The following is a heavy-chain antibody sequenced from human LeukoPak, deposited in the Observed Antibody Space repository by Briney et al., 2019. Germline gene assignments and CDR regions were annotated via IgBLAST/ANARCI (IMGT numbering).Heavy chain of an antibody. CDR3: AISRDGYNHFDY. V-gene: IGHV1-69*04. J-gene: IGHJ4*02. CDR2: IIPILGIA. CDR1: GGTFSSYA. Sequence: ASVKVSCKASGGTFSSYAISWVRQAPGQGLEWMGRIIPILGIANYAQKFLGRVTITADKSTSTAYMELSSLRSEDTAVYYCAISRDGYNHFDYWGQGTLVTVSS. D-gene: IGHD5-24*01.